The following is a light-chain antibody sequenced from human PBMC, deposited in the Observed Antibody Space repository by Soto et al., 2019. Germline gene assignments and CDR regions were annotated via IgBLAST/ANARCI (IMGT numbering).Light chain of an antibody. J-gene: IGKJ1*01. CDR2: DAS. CDR1: QSVSRY. V-gene: IGKV3-11*01. CDR3: QQRSSWPRT. Sequence: EIVLTQSPATLSLSPGERATLSCRASQSVSRYLAWYQQTPGQAPRLLIYDASNRATGIPARFSGSGSGTVFSLTISSLEPEDFAVYYCQQRSSWPRTFGQGTKVEIK.